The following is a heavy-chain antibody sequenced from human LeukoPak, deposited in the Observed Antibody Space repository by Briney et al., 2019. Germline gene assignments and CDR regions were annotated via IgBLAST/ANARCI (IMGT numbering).Heavy chain of an antibody. CDR3: ARAVVVITDDAFDI. CDR1: GGSISSGSYY. D-gene: IGHD3-22*01. J-gene: IGHJ3*02. V-gene: IGHV4-61*02. CDR2: IYTSGST. Sequence: SETLSLTCTVSGGSISSGSYYWSWIRQPAGKGLEWIGRIYTSGSTNYNPSLKSRVTISVDTSKNQFSLKLSSVTAADTAVYYCARAVVVITDDAFDIWGQGTMVTVSS.